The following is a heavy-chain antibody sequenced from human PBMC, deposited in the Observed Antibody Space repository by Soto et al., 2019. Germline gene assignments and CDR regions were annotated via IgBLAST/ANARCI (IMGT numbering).Heavy chain of an antibody. J-gene: IGHJ4*02. V-gene: IGHV4-59*08. CDR2: IYYSGST. CDR1: GGSISNYY. Sequence: SETLSLTCSVSGGSISNYYWSWIRQPPGKGLEWIGYIYYSGSTNYSPSLKSRVTMSVDTSKNRLSLKLSSVTAADTAVYYCARQRVVAATDHFDYWGQGTLVTVSS. CDR3: ARQRVVAATDHFDY. D-gene: IGHD2-15*01.